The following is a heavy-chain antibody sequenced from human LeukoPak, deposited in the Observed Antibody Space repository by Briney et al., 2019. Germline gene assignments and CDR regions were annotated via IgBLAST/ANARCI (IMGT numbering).Heavy chain of an antibody. D-gene: IGHD1-26*01. CDR2: ISSSSNYI. Sequence: GGSLRLSCAASGFTFSSYIMNWVRQAPGKGPEWVSSISSSSNYIYYADSVKGRFTISRDNAKNSLYLQMNSLRAEDTAVYYCAREQGSYDAFDGGGQVTMVTVSS. CDR3: AREQGSYDAFDG. V-gene: IGHV3-21*01. J-gene: IGHJ3*01. CDR1: GFTFSSYI.